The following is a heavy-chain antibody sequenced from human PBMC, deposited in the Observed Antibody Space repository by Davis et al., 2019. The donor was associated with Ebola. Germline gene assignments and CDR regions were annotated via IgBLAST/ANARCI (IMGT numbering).Heavy chain of an antibody. Sequence: SCKASGGTFSSHGMHWVRQAPGKGLEWVAVISYDGSNKYYADSVKGRFTISRDNSKNTLYLQMNSLRAEDTAVYYCAKDITIFGVAPKNYYYYGMDVWGQGTTVTVSS. V-gene: IGHV3-30*18. CDR2: ISYDGSNK. CDR1: GGTFSSHG. CDR3: AKDITIFGVAPKNYYYYGMDV. J-gene: IGHJ6*02. D-gene: IGHD3-3*01.